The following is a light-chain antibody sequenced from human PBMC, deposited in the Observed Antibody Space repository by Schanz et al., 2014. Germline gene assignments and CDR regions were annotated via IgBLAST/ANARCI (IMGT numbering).Light chain of an antibody. J-gene: IGKJ2*03. CDR3: QHYGSSPPYS. CDR2: GAS. V-gene: IGKV3-20*01. Sequence: EIVLTQSPGTLSLSPGERATLSCRASQSVSSSDLTWYQHKPGQAPRLLIYGASSRATGIPDRFRGSGSGTDFTLTISRLEPEDFAVYYCQHYGSSPPYSFGQGTKLEIK. CDR1: QSVSSSD.